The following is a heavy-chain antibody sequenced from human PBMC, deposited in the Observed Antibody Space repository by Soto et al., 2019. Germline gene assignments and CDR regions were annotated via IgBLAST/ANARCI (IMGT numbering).Heavy chain of an antibody. CDR2: IIPILNSP. V-gene: IGHV1-69*13. Sequence: SVKVSCKASGGTFGSYAITWVRRAPGQGLEWVGGIIPILNSPAYAQKFRARVVITADGITNTAYMELNSLRIDDTAVYYCAREAPYCTSATCPKFYDMDVWGQGTTVTVSS. J-gene: IGHJ6*02. D-gene: IGHD2-2*01. CDR1: GGTFGSYA. CDR3: AREAPYCTSATCPKFYDMDV.